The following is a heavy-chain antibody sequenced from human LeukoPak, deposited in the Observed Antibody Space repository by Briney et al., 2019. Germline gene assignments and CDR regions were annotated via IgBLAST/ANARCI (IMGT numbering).Heavy chain of an antibody. CDR2: INHSGST. CDR3: ARVTGYMTEDYFDY. D-gene: IGHD6-13*01. V-gene: IGHV4-34*01. J-gene: IGHJ4*02. CDR1: GFTFSSYG. Sequence: GSLRLSCAASGFTFSSYGMSWVRQPPGKGLEWIGEINHSGSTNYNPSLKSRVTISVDTSKNQFSLKLSSVTAADTAVYYCARVTGYMTEDYFDYWGQGTLITVSS.